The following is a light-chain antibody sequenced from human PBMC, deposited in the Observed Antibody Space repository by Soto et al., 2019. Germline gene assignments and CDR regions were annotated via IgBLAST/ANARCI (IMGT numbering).Light chain of an antibody. CDR2: KAS. CDR1: QTVDSW. CDR3: QQYASYSSLT. V-gene: IGKV1-5*03. Sequence: DIQMTQSPSTLSASVGDRVIITCLASQTVDSWVAWYQQKTGKAPKLLIFKASILQSGVPSRFRGSGSGAEFTLTISSLQHDDCATYYCQQYASYSSLTVGGGTKVEL. J-gene: IGKJ4*01.